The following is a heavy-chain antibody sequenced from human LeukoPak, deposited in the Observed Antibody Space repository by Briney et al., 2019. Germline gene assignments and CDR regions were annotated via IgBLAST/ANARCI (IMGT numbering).Heavy chain of an antibody. CDR3: AKGLTSGSGSYDY. Sequence: GGSLRLSCTASGFTFTDYAMSWVRQAPGEGLEWVSAISGDGGGYTYYADSVKGRFTISRVNSKNTLYLEMNSLRAEDTAVYYCAKGLTSGSGSYDYWGQGTLVTVSS. CDR1: GFTFTDYA. CDR2: ISGDGGGYT. D-gene: IGHD3-10*01. V-gene: IGHV3-23*01. J-gene: IGHJ4*02.